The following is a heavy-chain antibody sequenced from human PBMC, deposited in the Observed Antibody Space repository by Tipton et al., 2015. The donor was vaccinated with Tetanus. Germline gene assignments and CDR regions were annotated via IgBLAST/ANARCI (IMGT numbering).Heavy chain of an antibody. D-gene: IGHD3-10*01. J-gene: IGHJ3*02. Sequence: GLVKPSETLSLTCTVSGGSISSYYWNWIRQSPVKGLEWIGYINSGSTHYNPSLKSRVTISVDTSKNQFSLKLTSVTTADTAVYFCARDELFFSGGEDHAAFDIWGQGTLVTVSS. V-gene: IGHV4-59*01. CDR2: INSGST. CDR1: GGSISSYY. CDR3: ARDELFFSGGEDHAAFDI.